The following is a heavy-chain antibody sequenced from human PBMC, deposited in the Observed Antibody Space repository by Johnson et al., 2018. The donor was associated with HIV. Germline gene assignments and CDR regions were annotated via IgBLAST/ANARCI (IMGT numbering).Heavy chain of an antibody. CDR2: ISGSGGST. D-gene: IGHD1-26*01. Sequence: VQLVESGGGFVQPGGSLRLSCAASGFTFSSYAMHWVRQAPGKGLEWVATISGSGGSTFYADSVKGRFTISRDNAKKSLYLQMKSLRDEDTALYYCARDSQWELRPDAFDIWGQGTMVTVSS. V-gene: IGHV3-23*04. CDR3: ARDSQWELRPDAFDI. CDR1: GFTFSSYA. J-gene: IGHJ3*02.